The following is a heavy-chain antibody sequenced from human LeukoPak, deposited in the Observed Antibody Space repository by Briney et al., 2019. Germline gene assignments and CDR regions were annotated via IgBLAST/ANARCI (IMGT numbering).Heavy chain of an antibody. V-gene: IGHV1-69*13. CDR1: GGTFSSYA. D-gene: IGHD3-3*01. J-gene: IGHJ6*02. CDR3: ARKRRYDFWSGYNYYYGMDV. Sequence: SVKVSCKASGGTFSSYAISWARQAPEQGLEWMGGIIPIFGTANYAQKFQGRVTITADESTSTAYMELSSLRSEDTAVYYCARKRRYDFWSGYNYYYGMDVWGQGTTVTVSS. CDR2: IIPIFGTA.